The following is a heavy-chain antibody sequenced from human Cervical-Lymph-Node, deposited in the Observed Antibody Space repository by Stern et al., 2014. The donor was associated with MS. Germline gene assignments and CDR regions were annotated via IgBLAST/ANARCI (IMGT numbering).Heavy chain of an antibody. CDR2: IIPIIGTA. Sequence: QVKLVQSGAEVQKPGSSVKVYCRASGGTFSSSDICWVRQAPWQVLEWMVGIIPIIGTANYSQKYQGRVTITADESTSTAYMELSSLRSEDTAIYYCALVGFGHYFEYWGQGTLVTVSS. CDR1: GGTFSSSD. J-gene: IGHJ4*02. D-gene: IGHD3-10*01. V-gene: IGHV1-69*01. CDR3: ALVGFGHYFEY.